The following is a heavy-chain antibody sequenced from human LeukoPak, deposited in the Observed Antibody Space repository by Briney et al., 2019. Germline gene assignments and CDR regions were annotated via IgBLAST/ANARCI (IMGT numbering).Heavy chain of an antibody. V-gene: IGHV3-48*01. J-gene: IGHJ6*03. CDR1: GFIFSTYS. Sequence: PGGSLRLSCAGSGFIFSTYSMNWVRQAPGKGLEWVSYISSSSSTIYYADSVKGRFTISRDNAENSLYLQMNSLGAEDSAVYYCARDDHYNYYYMDVWGKGTTVTVSS. CDR3: ARDDHYNYYYMDV. CDR2: ISSSSSTI.